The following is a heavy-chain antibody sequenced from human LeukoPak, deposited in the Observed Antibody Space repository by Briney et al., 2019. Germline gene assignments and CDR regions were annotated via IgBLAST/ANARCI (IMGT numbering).Heavy chain of an antibody. CDR2: ISYDGSNK. D-gene: IGHD1-26*01. CDR3: AKDRENSGSYYFDY. J-gene: IGHJ4*02. Sequence: PGGSLRLSCAASGFTFSSYGMHWVRQAPGKGLEGVAVISYDGSNKYYADSVKGRFTISRDNSKNTLYLQMNSLRAEDTAVYYCAKDRENSGSYYFDYWGQGTPVTVSS. CDR1: GFTFSSYG. V-gene: IGHV3-30*18.